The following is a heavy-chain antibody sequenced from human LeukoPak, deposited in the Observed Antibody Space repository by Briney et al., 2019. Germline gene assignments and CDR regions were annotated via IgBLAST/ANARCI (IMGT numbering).Heavy chain of an antibody. CDR3: ARGGLVAVAGTFDI. CDR1: GYAFTSYG. Sequence: ASVKVSCKASGYAFTSYGISWVRQAPGQGLEWMGWMNPNSGNTGYAQKFQGRVTITRNTSISTAYMELSSLRSEDTAVYYCARGGLVAVAGTFDIWGQGTMVTVSS. CDR2: MNPNSGNT. J-gene: IGHJ3*02. V-gene: IGHV1-8*03. D-gene: IGHD6-19*01.